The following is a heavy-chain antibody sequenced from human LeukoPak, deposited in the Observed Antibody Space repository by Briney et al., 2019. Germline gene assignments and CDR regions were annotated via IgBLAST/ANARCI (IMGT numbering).Heavy chain of an antibody. J-gene: IGHJ4*02. Sequence: SETLSLTCTVSGGSISSYYWSWIRQPPGKGLEWIGYIYYSGSTYYNPSLKSRVTISVDTSKNQFSLKLSSVTAADTAVYYCARVFGATIDYWGQGTLVTVSS. V-gene: IGHV4-59*08. CDR1: GGSISSYY. D-gene: IGHD3-3*01. CDR2: IYYSGST. CDR3: ARVFGATIDY.